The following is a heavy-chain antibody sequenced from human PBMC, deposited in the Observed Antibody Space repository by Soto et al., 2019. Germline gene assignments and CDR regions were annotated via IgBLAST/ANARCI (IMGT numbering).Heavy chain of an antibody. CDR2: IDVDRGTT. Sequence: QVQLIQSGAEVKKPGASVKVACKPSGYTFPSYGITWVRQAPGQGLEWVGWIDVDRGTTNYAQKFHGRVPMTADTPTTTVYMELRSLRSDDTAVYYCGRGDYGDYGGQGTLVIVSS. CDR3: GRGDYGDY. V-gene: IGHV1-18*01. J-gene: IGHJ4*02. CDR1: GYTFPSYG.